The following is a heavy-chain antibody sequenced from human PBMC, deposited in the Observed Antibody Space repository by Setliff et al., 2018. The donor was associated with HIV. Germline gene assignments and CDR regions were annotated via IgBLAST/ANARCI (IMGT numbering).Heavy chain of an antibody. D-gene: IGHD1-26*01. CDR2: ISYSGSAI. CDR1: GFTFINYA. CDR3: ARDRVVGATLDPLDL. V-gene: IGHV3-48*03. J-gene: IGHJ3*01. Sequence: PGGSLRLSCTASGFTFINYAMNWVRQAPGKGLEWVAYISYSGSAIHYADSVKGRFTISRDNAKNSLYLQMNSLRAEDTAVYYCARDRVVGATLDPLDLWGKGTMVTVSS.